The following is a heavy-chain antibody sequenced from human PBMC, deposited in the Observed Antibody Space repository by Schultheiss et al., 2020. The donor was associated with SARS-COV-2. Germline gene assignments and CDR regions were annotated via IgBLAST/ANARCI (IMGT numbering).Heavy chain of an antibody. D-gene: IGHD3-22*01. J-gene: IGHJ5*02. V-gene: IGHV3-30*03. Sequence: GGSLRLSCAASGFTFSSYGMHWVRQAPGKGLEWVTIISYDGSNKYYADSVKGRFTISRDNSKNTLYLQMNSLRAEDTAVYYCARERSSGSLRDDRWGQGTLVTVTS. CDR3: ARERSSGSLRDDR. CDR2: ISYDGSNK. CDR1: GFTFSSYG.